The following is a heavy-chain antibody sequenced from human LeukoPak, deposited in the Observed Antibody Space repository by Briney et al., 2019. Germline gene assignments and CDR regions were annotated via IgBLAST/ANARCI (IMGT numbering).Heavy chain of an antibody. Sequence: GGSLRLSCAASGFTFSSYAMHWVRQAPGKGLEWVAVISYDGSNKYYADSVKGRFTISRDNAKNSLYLQMNSLRAEDTALYYCAKDVQLVPAGYFQHWGQGTLVTVSS. CDR3: AKDVQLVPAGYFQH. V-gene: IGHV3-30-3*01. J-gene: IGHJ1*01. D-gene: IGHD6-13*01. CDR2: ISYDGSNK. CDR1: GFTFSSYA.